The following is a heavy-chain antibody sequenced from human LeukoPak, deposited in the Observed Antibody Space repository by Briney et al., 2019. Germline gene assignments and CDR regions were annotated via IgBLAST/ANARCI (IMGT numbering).Heavy chain of an antibody. Sequence: PGGSLRLPCAASGFTFSSCGIHWVRQAPGKGLEWVAVIWYDGTHKFYGDSVKGRFTISRDNSKNTVYLQMNSLRAEDTAVYYCARQLVVVITYYYYYMDVWGKGTTVTVSS. CDR2: IWYDGTHK. CDR1: GFTFSSCG. CDR3: ARQLVVVITYYYYYMDV. V-gene: IGHV3-33*01. J-gene: IGHJ6*03. D-gene: IGHD3-22*01.